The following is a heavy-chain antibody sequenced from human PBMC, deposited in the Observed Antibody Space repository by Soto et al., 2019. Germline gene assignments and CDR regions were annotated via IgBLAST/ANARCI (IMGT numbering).Heavy chain of an antibody. CDR3: ARDLKSTGKWGSDYYYGMDV. CDR2: INPNSGGT. V-gene: IGHV1-2*04. J-gene: IGHJ6*01. Sequence: GASVKVSCKASGYTFTGYYMHWVRQAPGQGLEWMGWINPNSGGTNYAQKFQGWVTMTRDTSISTAYMELSRLRSDDTAVYYCARDLKSTGKWGSDYYYGMDVWAQGTTVTVSS. CDR1: GYTFTGYY. D-gene: IGHD1-1*01.